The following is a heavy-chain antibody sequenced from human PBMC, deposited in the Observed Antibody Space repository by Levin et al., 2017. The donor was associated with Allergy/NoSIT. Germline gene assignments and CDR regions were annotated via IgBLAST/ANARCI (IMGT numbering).Heavy chain of an antibody. CDR1: GGSISSYY. CDR2: IYYSGST. V-gene: IGHV4-59*08. CDR3: ARRGSYGYVGGHAFDI. J-gene: IGHJ3*02. D-gene: IGHD5-18*01. Sequence: ASETLSLTCTVSGGSISSYYWSWIRQPPGKGLEWIGYIYYSGSTNYNPSLKSRVTISVDTSKNQFSLKLSSVTAADTAVYYCARRGSYGYVGGHAFDIWGQGTMVTVSS.